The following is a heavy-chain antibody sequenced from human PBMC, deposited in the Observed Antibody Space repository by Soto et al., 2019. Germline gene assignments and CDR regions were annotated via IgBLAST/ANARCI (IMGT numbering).Heavy chain of an antibody. D-gene: IGHD4-17*01. CDR3: ARATSYGDYAYYYYGTDV. CDR1: GYTFTSYY. CDR2: INPSGGST. Sequence: ASVKVSCKASGYTFTSYYMHWVRQAPGQGLEWMGIINPSGGSTSYAQKFQGRVTMTRDTSTSTVYMELSSLRSEDTAVYYCARATSYGDYAYYYYGTDVWGQGTTVTVSS. J-gene: IGHJ6*02. V-gene: IGHV1-46*01.